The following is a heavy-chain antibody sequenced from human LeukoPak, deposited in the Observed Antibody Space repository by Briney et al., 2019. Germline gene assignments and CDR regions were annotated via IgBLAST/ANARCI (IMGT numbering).Heavy chain of an antibody. J-gene: IGHJ1*01. V-gene: IGHV3-74*03. CDR3: ASPYSSGL. CDR2: INGDGSRT. CDR1: GFTFSSYW. Sequence: GGSLRLSCATSGFTFSSYWMHWVRQAPGKGLVWVSDINGDGSRTKYEDSVKGRFTVSRDNAKNTLYLQMNSLRAEDTAVYYCASPYSSGLWGQGTLVTVSS. D-gene: IGHD6-25*01.